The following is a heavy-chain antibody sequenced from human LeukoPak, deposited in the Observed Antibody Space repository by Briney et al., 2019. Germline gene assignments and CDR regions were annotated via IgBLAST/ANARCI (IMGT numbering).Heavy chain of an antibody. V-gene: IGHV5-51*01. Sequence: GESLKISCKGSGYSFTNYWIGWVRQMPGKGREWMGMIYPGDSGTRYSPSFQGQVTVSADNSISTAYLQWSSLKASDTAIYYCARRYYSSSYYLDYWGQGTLVTVSS. CDR2: IYPGDSGT. CDR3: ARRYYSSSYYLDY. J-gene: IGHJ4*02. CDR1: GYSFTNYW. D-gene: IGHD6-6*01.